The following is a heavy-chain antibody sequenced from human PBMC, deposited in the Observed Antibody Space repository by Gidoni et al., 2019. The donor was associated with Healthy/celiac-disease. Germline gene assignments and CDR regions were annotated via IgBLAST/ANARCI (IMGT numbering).Heavy chain of an antibody. Sequence: QVQLQQWGAGLLKPSETLSLTCAVYGGSFSGYYWSWIRQPPGKGLEWIGEINHSGSTNYNPSLKSRVTISVDTSKNQFSLKLSSVTAADTAVYYCARRERFLEWLDWFDPWGQGTLVTVSS. D-gene: IGHD3-3*01. V-gene: IGHV4-34*01. J-gene: IGHJ5*02. CDR3: ARRERFLEWLDWFDP. CDR2: INHSGST. CDR1: GGSFSGYY.